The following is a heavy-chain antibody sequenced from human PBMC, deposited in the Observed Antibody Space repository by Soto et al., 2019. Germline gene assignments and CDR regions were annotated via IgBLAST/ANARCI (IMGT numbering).Heavy chain of an antibody. D-gene: IGHD4-17*01. V-gene: IGHV4-59*01. CDR2: IYYSGST. CDR3: ARGGPDYGDFYSDY. Sequence: SETLSLTCTVSGGSISSYYWSWIRQPPGKGLEWIGYIYYSGSTNYNPSLKSRVTISVDTSKNQFSLKLSSVTAADTAAYYCARGGPDYGDFYSDYWGQGTLVTVS. J-gene: IGHJ4*02. CDR1: GGSISSYY.